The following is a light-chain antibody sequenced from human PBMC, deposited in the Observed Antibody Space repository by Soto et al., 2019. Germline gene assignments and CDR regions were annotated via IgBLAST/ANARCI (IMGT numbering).Light chain of an antibody. CDR1: SSDVGGYNF. CDR2: EVT. V-gene: IGLV2-8*01. J-gene: IGLJ1*01. CDR3: SSYAGSKNRYV. Sequence: QSALTQPPSASGSRGQSVTISCTGTSSDVGGYNFVSWYQQHPGKAPKVILYEVTKRPSGVPDRFSGSKSGNTASLTVSGLQTEDEAHYYCSSYAGSKNRYVFGTGTKLT.